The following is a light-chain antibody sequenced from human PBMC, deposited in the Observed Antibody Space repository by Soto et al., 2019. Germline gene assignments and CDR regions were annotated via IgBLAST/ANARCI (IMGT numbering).Light chain of an antibody. CDR3: TSYTTRSKSVL. CDR1: SSDVGGYNF. J-gene: IGLJ2*01. Sequence: QSVLTQPASVSGSPGQSITISCTGTSSDVGGYNFVSWYQHHPGKAPKLMISGVTNRPSGISDRFSGPKSGNTASLTISGLQADDEADYYCTSYTTRSKSVLFGGGTKLTVL. V-gene: IGLV2-14*01. CDR2: GVT.